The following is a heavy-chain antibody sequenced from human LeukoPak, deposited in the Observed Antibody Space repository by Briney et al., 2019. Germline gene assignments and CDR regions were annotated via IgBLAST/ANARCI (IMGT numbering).Heavy chain of an antibody. Sequence: GGSLRLSCAASAFTFSNYNMNWVRQAPGKGLEWVSSITSSSSYMYHADSVKGRFTISRDNAKNSLYLQMNSLRAEDTALYYCARETGDFDYWGQGTLVTVSS. J-gene: IGHJ4*02. CDR1: AFTFSNYN. CDR3: ARETGDFDY. CDR2: ITSSSSYM. D-gene: IGHD7-27*01. V-gene: IGHV3-21*04.